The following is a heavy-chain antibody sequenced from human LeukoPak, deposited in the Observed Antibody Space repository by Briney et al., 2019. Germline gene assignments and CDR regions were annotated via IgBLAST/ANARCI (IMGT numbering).Heavy chain of an antibody. J-gene: IGHJ4*02. D-gene: IGHD3-10*01. CDR1: GGTFSSYA. CDR3: AREDHGSGSYYTFDY. V-gene: IGHV1-69*06. CDR2: IIPIFGTA. Sequence: ASVKVSCKASGGTFSSYAISWVRQAPGQGLEWMGGIIPIFGTANYAQKFQGRVTITADKSTSTAYMELSSLRSEDTAVYYCAREDHGSGSYYTFDYWGQGTPVTVSS.